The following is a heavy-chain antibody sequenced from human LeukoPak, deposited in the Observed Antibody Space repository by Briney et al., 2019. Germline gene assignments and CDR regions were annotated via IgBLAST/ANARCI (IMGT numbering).Heavy chain of an antibody. Sequence: SVKVSCKASGGTFSSYTISWVRQAPGQGLEWMGRIIPILGIANYAQKFQGRVTITADKSTSTAYMELSSLRSEDTAVYYCARGPSGYSGYDPRPFDYWGQGTLVTVSS. CDR3: ARGPSGYSGYDPRPFDY. CDR1: GGTFSSYT. CDR2: IIPILGIA. V-gene: IGHV1-69*02. D-gene: IGHD5-12*01. J-gene: IGHJ4*02.